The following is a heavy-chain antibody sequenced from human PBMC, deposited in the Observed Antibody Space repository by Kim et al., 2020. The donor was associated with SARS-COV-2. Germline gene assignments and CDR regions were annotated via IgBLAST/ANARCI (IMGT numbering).Heavy chain of an antibody. V-gene: IGHV4-34*01. CDR2: INHSGST. J-gene: IGHJ4*02. Sequence: SETLSLTCAVYGGSFSGYYWSWIRQPPGKGLEWIGEINHSGSTNYNPSLKSRVTISVDTSKNQFSLKLSSVTAADTAVYYCARRVVRGVYSYWGQGTLVTVSS. CDR1: GGSFSGYY. D-gene: IGHD3-10*01. CDR3: ARRVVRGVYSY.